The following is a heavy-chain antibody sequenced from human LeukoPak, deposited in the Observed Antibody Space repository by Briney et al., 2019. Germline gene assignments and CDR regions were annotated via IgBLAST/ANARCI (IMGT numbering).Heavy chain of an antibody. CDR1: GFTFDDYA. CDR2: ISWNGGSI. D-gene: IGHD1-26*01. CDR3: AKGGVGATPDYYYGMDV. J-gene: IGHJ6*02. V-gene: IGHV3-9*01. Sequence: PGGSLRLSCAASGFTFDDYAMHWVRQAPGKGLEWVSGISWNGGSIGYADSVKGRFTISRDNAKNSLYLQMNSLRAEDTALYYCAKGGVGATPDYYYGMDVWGQGTTVTVSS.